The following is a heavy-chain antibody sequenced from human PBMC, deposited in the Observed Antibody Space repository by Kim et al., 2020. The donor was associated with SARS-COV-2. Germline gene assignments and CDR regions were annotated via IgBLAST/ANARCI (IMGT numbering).Heavy chain of an antibody. CDR2: IYHSGST. D-gene: IGHD6-13*01. CDR3: ARNTGYSSSWDYYYYGMDV. CDR1: GGSISSSNW. V-gene: IGHV4-4*02. J-gene: IGHJ6*02. Sequence: SETLSLTCAVSGGSISSSNWWSWVRQPPGKGLEWIGEIYHSGSTNYNPSLKSRVTISVDKSKNQFSLKLSSVTAADTAVYYCARNTGYSSSWDYYYYGMDVWGQGTAVTVSS.